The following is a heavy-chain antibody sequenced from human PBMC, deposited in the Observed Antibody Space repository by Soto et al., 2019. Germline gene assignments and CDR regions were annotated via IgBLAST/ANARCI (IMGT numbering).Heavy chain of an antibody. CDR2: IYYSGST. Sequence: SETLSLTCTVSGGSISSSSYYWGWIRQPPGKGLEWIGSIYYSGSTYYNPSLKSRVTISVDTSKNEFSLKLSSVTAADTAVYYCARHACYDILTGYSPPDAFDIWGQGTMVTVSS. V-gene: IGHV4-39*01. D-gene: IGHD3-9*01. J-gene: IGHJ3*02. CDR1: GGSISSSSYY. CDR3: ARHACYDILTGYSPPDAFDI.